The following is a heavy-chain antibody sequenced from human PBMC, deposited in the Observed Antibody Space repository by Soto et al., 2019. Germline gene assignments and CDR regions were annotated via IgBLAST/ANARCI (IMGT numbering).Heavy chain of an antibody. CDR2: IYYSGST. V-gene: IGHV4-39*01. Sequence: SETLCLTCTVSGGSIRSSSYYWSWIRQPPGKGLKRIEKIYYSGSTYYNQSLKSRDTISVDTSKNQFSLKLSSVTASDTAVYYCDRGSVDATGWFDPWGQGTLVTVSS. D-gene: IGHD2-15*01. J-gene: IGHJ5*02. CDR3: DRGSVDATGWFDP. CDR1: GGSIRSSSYY.